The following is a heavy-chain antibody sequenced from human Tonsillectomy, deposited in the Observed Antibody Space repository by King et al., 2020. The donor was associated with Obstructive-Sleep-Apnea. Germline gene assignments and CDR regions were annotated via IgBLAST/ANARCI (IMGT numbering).Heavy chain of an antibody. J-gene: IGHJ3*02. D-gene: IGHD3-9*01. Sequence: VQLVESGGGVVQPGRSLRLSCAASGFTFSSYAMHWVRQAPGKGLEWVAVISHDGSNKYYADSVKGRFTISRDNSKNTLYLQMNSLRAEDTAVYYCARVRYFDWPDAFDIWGQGTMVTVSS. V-gene: IGHV3-30-3*01. CDR2: ISHDGSNK. CDR3: ARVRYFDWPDAFDI. CDR1: GFTFSSYA.